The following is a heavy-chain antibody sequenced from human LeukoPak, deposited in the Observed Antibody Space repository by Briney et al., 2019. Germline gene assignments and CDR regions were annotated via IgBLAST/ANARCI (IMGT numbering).Heavy chain of an antibody. CDR2: ISDSGGST. CDR3: AKLSGSSCYSPGSY. Sequence: PGGPLRLSCAASGFTFTTYGMSWVRQAPGKELEWVSVISDSGGSTYYADSVKGRFTNSRDNSKNTLYLQMNRLRADDTAVYYCAKLSGSSCYSPGSYWGQGTLVTVSS. CDR1: GFTFTTYG. J-gene: IGHJ4*02. D-gene: IGHD2-15*01. V-gene: IGHV3-23*01.